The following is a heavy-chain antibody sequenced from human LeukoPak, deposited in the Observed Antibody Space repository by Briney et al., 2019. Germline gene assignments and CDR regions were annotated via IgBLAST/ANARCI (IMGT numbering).Heavy chain of an antibody. D-gene: IGHD2-2*02. CDR3: ARRRGGYCSSTSCYTRSGEDY. J-gene: IGHJ4*02. CDR2: INHSGST. CDR1: GGSFSGYY. V-gene: IGHV4-34*01. Sequence: SETLSLTCAVYGGSFSGYYWSWIRQPPGKGLVWIGEINHSGSTNYNPSLTSRVTISVDTSKNQFSLKLSSVTAADTAVYYCARRRGGYCSSTSCYTRSGEDYWGQGTLVTVSS.